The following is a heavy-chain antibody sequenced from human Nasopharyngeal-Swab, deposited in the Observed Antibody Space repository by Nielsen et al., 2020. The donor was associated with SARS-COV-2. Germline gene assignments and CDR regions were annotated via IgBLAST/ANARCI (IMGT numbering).Heavy chain of an antibody. D-gene: IGHD1-26*01. V-gene: IGHV4-38-2*02. CDR2: IYHSGST. CDR1: GDSISSGGYS. Sequence: SETLSLTCTVSGDSISSGGYSWAWIRQPPGKGLEWIGSIYHSGSTYYNPSLKSRVTISVDTSKNQFSLNLNSVTAADTAVYYCARLPYSDNYHLDYWGQGTLVTVSS. J-gene: IGHJ4*02. CDR3: ARLPYSDNYHLDY.